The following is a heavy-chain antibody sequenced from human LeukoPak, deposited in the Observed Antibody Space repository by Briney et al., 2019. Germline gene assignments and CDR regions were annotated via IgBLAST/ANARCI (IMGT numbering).Heavy chain of an antibody. D-gene: IGHD1-26*01. V-gene: IGHV3-74*01. Sequence: PGESLRLSCAASGFTFSSYWMHWVRQAPGKGLVWVSRINSDGSSTSYADSVKGRFTISRDNAKNTLYLQMSSLRAEDTAVYYCARGYSGTYRFGYWGQGTLVTVSS. CDR1: GFTFSSYW. CDR2: INSDGSST. J-gene: IGHJ4*02. CDR3: ARGYSGTYRFGY.